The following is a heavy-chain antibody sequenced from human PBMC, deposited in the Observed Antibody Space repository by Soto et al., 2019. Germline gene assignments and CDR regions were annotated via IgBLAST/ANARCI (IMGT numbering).Heavy chain of an antibody. D-gene: IGHD3-3*01. CDR2: INPNSGGT. CDR1: GYTFTGYY. Sequence: ASVKVSCKASGYTFTGYYMHWVRQAPGQGLEWMGWINPNSGGTNYAQKFQGRVTMTRDTSISTAYMELSRLRSDDTVVYYCARDHYDFWSGYFWYFDLWGRGTLVTVSS. V-gene: IGHV1-2*02. J-gene: IGHJ2*01. CDR3: ARDHYDFWSGYFWYFDL.